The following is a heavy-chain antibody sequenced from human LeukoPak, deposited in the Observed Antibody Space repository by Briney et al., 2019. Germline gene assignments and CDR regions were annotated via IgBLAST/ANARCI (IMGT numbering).Heavy chain of an antibody. D-gene: IGHD5-12*01. J-gene: IGHJ6*03. Sequence: ASVKVSCKASGHTFASYDINWVRQATGQGLEWMGWMNPNSGNTGYAQKFQGRVTITGNTSISTAYMELSSLRSEDTAVYYCARGYSGYDLSLYHYYYMDVWGKGTTVTVSS. CDR1: GHTFASYD. CDR2: MNPNSGNT. CDR3: ARGYSGYDLSLYHYYYMDV. V-gene: IGHV1-8*03.